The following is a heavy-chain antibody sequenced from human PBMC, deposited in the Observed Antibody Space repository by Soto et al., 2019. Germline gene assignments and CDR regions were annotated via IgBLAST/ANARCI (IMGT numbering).Heavy chain of an antibody. Sequence: ASVKVSCKASGYTFTSYDINWVRQATGQGLEWMGWMNPNSGNTGYAQKFQGRVTMTRNTSISTAYMELSSLRSEDTAVYYCARERITIFGVVIILKYNWFDPWGQGTLVTVS. CDR3: ARERITIFGVVIILKYNWFDP. CDR1: GYTFTSYD. V-gene: IGHV1-8*01. D-gene: IGHD3-3*01. J-gene: IGHJ5*02. CDR2: MNPNSGNT.